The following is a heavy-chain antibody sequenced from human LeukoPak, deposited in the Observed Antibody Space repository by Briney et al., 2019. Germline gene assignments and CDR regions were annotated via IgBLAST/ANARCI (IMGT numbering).Heavy chain of an antibody. J-gene: IGHJ6*03. V-gene: IGHV3-48*01. CDR3: ARVVYRMDTAMVFYYYYMDV. D-gene: IGHD5-18*01. Sequence: PGGSLRLSCAASGFTFSSYSMNWVRQAPGKGLEWVSYISSSSSTIYYADSVKGRFTISRDNAKNSLYLQMNSLRAEDTAVYYCARVVYRMDTAMVFYYYYMDVWGKGTTVTISS. CDR2: ISSSSSTI. CDR1: GFTFSSYS.